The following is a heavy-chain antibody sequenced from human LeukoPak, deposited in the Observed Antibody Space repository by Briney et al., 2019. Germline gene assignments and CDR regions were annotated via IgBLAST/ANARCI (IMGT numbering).Heavy chain of an antibody. Sequence: SETLSLTCTVSGGSISSGGYYWSWIRQHPGKGLEWIGYIYYSGSTYYNLSLKSRVTISVDTSKNQFSLKLSSVTAADTAVYYCARGIVVVPAAIGVLNLWFDPWGQGTLVTVSS. D-gene: IGHD2-2*02. J-gene: IGHJ5*02. CDR1: GGSISSGGYY. CDR2: IYYSGST. CDR3: ARGIVVVPAAIGVLNLWFDP. V-gene: IGHV4-31*03.